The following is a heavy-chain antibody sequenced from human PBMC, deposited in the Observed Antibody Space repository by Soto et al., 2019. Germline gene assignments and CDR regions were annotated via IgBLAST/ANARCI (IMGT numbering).Heavy chain of an antibody. D-gene: IGHD3-22*01. CDR3: ARERMGDYYDSSGYLDY. J-gene: IGHJ4*02. CDR1: GGTFSSYA. CDR2: IIPIFGTA. V-gene: IGHV1-69*13. Sequence: SVKVSCKASGGTFSSYAISWVRQAPGQGLEWMGGIIPIFGTANYAQKFQGRVTITADESTSTAYMELSTLRSEDTAVYYCARERMGDYYDSSGYLDYWGQGTLVTVSS.